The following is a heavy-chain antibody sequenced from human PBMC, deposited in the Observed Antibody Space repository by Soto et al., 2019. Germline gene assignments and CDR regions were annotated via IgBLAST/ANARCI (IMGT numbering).Heavy chain of an antibody. Sequence: GASVKVSYKASGYTFTSYAMHWVRQAPGQRLEWMGWINAGNGNTKYSQKFQGRVTITRDTSASTAYMELSSLRSEDTAVYYCAREWLALGVYFDYWGQGTLVTVSS. CDR3: AREWLALGVYFDY. J-gene: IGHJ4*02. CDR1: GYTFTSYA. CDR2: INAGNGNT. D-gene: IGHD6-19*01. V-gene: IGHV1-3*01.